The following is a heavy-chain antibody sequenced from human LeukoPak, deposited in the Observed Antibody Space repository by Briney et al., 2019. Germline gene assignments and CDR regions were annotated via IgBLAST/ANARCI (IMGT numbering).Heavy chain of an antibody. D-gene: IGHD1-20*01. CDR2: ISSSSSYI. Sequence: PGGSVRLSCAASGFTFSSYSMNWVRQAPGKGLEWVSSISSSSSYIYYADSVKGRFTISRDNAKNSLYLQMNSLRAEDTAVYYCARDASYNWNYYDYWGQGTLVTVSS. CDR1: GFTFSSYS. CDR3: ARDASYNWNYYDY. J-gene: IGHJ4*02. V-gene: IGHV3-21*01.